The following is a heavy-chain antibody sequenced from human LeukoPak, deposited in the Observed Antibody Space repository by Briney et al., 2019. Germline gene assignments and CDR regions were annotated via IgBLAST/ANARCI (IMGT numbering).Heavy chain of an antibody. V-gene: IGHV3-23*01. CDR3: AEDREGSGYPGAFDI. CDR1: GFTFSSYA. CDR2: ISGSGGST. Sequence: GGSLRLSCAASGFTFSSYAMSWVRQAPGKGLEWVSAISGSGGSTYYADSVKGRFTISRDNSKNTLYLQMNSLRAEDTAVYYCAEDREGSGYPGAFDIWGQGTTVTVSS. J-gene: IGHJ3*02. D-gene: IGHD3-22*01.